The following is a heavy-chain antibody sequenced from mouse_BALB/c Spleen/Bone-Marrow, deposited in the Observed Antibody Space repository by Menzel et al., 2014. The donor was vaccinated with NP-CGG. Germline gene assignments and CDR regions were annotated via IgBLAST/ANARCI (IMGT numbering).Heavy chain of an antibody. Sequence: VQLQQSGPELVKPGASVKMSCKASGYTFTGYVISWVRQRTGQGLEWIGEIYPGSGSTYYNEKFKGKAILTADKSSNTAYMQLSSLTSEDSAVYFCATGTDYWGQGTTLTVSS. CDR1: GYTFTGYV. V-gene: IGHV1-81*01. CDR3: ATGTDY. J-gene: IGHJ2*01. D-gene: IGHD4-1*01. CDR2: IYPGSGST.